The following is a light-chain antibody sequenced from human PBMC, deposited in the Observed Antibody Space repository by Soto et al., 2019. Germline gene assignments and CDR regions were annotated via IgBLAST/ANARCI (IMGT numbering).Light chain of an antibody. CDR1: QSVSKNF. Sequence: EIVLTQSPGTLSLSPGERATLSCRASQSVSKNFLAWYQHKPGQAPRLLIDDASNRATGIPDRFSGSGSGTDFTLTISSLEPEDSAVYYWQQCATPPLTFGQGTKVEIK. CDR2: DAS. J-gene: IGKJ1*01. CDR3: QQCATPPLT. V-gene: IGKV3-20*01.